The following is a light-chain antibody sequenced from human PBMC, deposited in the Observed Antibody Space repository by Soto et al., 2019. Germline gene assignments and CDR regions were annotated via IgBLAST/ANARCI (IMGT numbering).Light chain of an antibody. Sequence: QLGLTQSSSASASLGSSVKLTCTLSSGHSSYIIAWHHQQPGKAPRYLMKLEGSGSYNKGSGVPDRFSGSSSGADRYLTISNLQFEDEANYYCETWDSNTRVFGGGTKLTVL. CDR3: ETWDSNTRV. CDR2: LEGSGSY. CDR1: SGHSSYI. J-gene: IGLJ2*01. V-gene: IGLV4-60*02.